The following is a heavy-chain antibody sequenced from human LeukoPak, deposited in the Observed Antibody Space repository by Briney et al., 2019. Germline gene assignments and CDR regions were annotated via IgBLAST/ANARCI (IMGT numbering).Heavy chain of an antibody. D-gene: IGHD6-19*01. CDR3: ARSIGLYSSGWGQPAPGDAFDI. J-gene: IGHJ3*02. V-gene: IGHV1-69*05. CDR2: IIPIFGTA. Sequence: SVKVSCKASGGTFSSYAISWVRQAPGQGLEWMGRIIPIFGTANYAQKFQGRVTITTDESTSTAYMELSSLRSEDTPVYYCARSIGLYSSGWGQPAPGDAFDIWGQGTMVTVSS. CDR1: GGTFSSYA.